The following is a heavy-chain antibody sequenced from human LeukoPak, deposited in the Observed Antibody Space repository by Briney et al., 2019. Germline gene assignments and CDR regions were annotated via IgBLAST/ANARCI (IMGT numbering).Heavy chain of an antibody. CDR2: MNGDGRTI. CDR3: VRAGNYYFDL. D-gene: IGHD1-7*01. V-gene: IGHV3-74*01. Sequence: PGGSLRLSCAASGFTFSSSWMHWVRQGPGKGLVWVARMNGDGRTINYADSVKGRFTISRDNAKNTLYLQMNSLRAEDAAVYYCVRAGNYYFDLWGRGTLVTVSS. CDR1: GFTFSSSW. J-gene: IGHJ2*01.